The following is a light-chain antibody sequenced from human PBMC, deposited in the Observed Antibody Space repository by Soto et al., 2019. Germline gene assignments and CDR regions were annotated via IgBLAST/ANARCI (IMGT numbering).Light chain of an antibody. V-gene: IGKV1-9*01. CDR2: AAI. Sequence: DIQMTQSPSSLSASVGDRVTITCRASQTNSSYLNWYQQKPGKAPNLLIYAAISLQSGVPSRFSGSASGTEFALTISSLQPEDFATYYCQQLKSYPITFGQGTRLEIK. CDR1: QTNSSY. J-gene: IGKJ5*01. CDR3: QQLKSYPIT.